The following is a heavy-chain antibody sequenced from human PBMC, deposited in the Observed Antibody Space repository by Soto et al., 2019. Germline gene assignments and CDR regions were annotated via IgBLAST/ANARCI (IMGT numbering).Heavy chain of an antibody. CDR1: GFTFSSYS. V-gene: IGHV3-21*01. Sequence: GGSLRLSCAASGFTFSSYSMNWVRQAPGKGLEWVSSISSSSSYIYYADSVKGRFTISRDSAKNSLYLQMNSLRAEDTAVYYCARDTQGEAARPFDYWGQGTLVTVSS. D-gene: IGHD6-6*01. CDR2: ISSSSSYI. J-gene: IGHJ4*02. CDR3: ARDTQGEAARPFDY.